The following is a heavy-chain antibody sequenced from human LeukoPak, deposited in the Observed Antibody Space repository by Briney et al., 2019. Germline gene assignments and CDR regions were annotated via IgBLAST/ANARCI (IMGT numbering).Heavy chain of an antibody. CDR1: GGTFSSYA. V-gene: IGHV1-69*04. J-gene: IGHJ4*02. CDR2: IIPNLGIA. D-gene: IGHD5-18*01. Sequence: SVKVSCKASGGTFSSYAISWVRQAPGQGLEWMGRIIPNLGIANYAQKFQGRVTVTADKSTSTAYMELSSLRSEDTAVYNCARGRDTAMACFDYWGQGTLVTVSS. CDR3: ARGRDTAMACFDY.